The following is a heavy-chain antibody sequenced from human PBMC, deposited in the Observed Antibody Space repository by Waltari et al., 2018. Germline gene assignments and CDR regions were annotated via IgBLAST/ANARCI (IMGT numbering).Heavy chain of an antibody. V-gene: IGHV4-61*02. J-gene: IGHJ5*02. CDR2: IYTSGST. CDR3: ARDKGIAAAGAFDP. CDR1: GGSISSGSYY. D-gene: IGHD6-13*01. Sequence: QVQLQESGPGLVKPSQTLSLPCTVPGGSISSGSYYCGWIRQPAGKGLEWIGRIYTSGSTNYNPSLKSRVTISVDTSKNQFSLKLSSVTAADTAVYYCARDKGIAAAGAFDPWGQGTLVTVSS.